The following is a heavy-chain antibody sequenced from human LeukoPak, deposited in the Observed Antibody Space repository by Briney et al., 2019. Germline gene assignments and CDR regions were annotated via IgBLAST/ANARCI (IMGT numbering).Heavy chain of an antibody. CDR2: ISGSGGST. Sequence: GGSLRLSCAASGFTFSSYAMSWVRQAPGKGLEWVSAISGSGGSTYYADSVKGRFTISRDNSENTLYLQMNSLRAEDTAVYYCAKRIAVAGAFDYWGQGTLVTVSS. J-gene: IGHJ4*02. D-gene: IGHD6-19*01. V-gene: IGHV3-23*01. CDR1: GFTFSSYA. CDR3: AKRIAVAGAFDY.